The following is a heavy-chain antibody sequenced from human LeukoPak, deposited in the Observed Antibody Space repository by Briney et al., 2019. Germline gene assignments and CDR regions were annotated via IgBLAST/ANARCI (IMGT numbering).Heavy chain of an antibody. J-gene: IGHJ6*03. CDR1: GFTFSSYW. V-gene: IGHV3-7*01. CDR2: IKQDGSEK. Sequence: PGGSLRLSCAASGFTFSSYWMSWVRQAPGKGLEWVANIKQDGSEKYYVDPVKGRFTISRDNAKNSLYLQMNSLRAEDTAVYYCARDQGSGINYYYYYMDVWGKGTTVTVSS. D-gene: IGHD3-10*01. CDR3: ARDQGSGINYYYYYMDV.